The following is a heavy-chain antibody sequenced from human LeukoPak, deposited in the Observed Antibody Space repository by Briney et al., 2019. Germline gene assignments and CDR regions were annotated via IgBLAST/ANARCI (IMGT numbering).Heavy chain of an antibody. J-gene: IGHJ5*02. D-gene: IGHD6-13*01. CDR1: GYTFTSYD. Sequence: ASVKVSCKASGYTFTSYDINWVRQATGQGLEWMGWMNPNSGNTGYAQKFQGRVTMTRNTSISTAYMELSSLRSEDTAVYYCARGFFSPYSSSRYNGPEWFDPWGQGTLVTVSS. CDR3: ARGFFSPYSSSRYNGPEWFDP. V-gene: IGHV1-8*01. CDR2: MNPNSGNT.